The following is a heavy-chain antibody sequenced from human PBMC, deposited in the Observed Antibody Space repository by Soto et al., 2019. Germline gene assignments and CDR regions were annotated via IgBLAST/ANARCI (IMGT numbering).Heavy chain of an antibody. Sequence: GGRLSRSGVASGFSYNIQCIDWVRRTPGQGLQFVAKISPDGSSKDYVDSVKGRFTISRDNAKNSLYLQMNTLRAEDTAVYYCARGFRSHPDDWGQTTVVAVSS. CDR2: ISPDGSSK. V-gene: IGHV3-7*01. J-gene: IGHJ4*02. CDR3: ARGFRSHPDD. CDR1: GFSYNIQC.